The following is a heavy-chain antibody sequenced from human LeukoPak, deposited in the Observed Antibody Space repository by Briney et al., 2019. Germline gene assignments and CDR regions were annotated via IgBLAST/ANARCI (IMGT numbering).Heavy chain of an antibody. V-gene: IGHV3-21*01. CDR2: ISSSSSHI. Sequence: PGGSLRLSCAASGFTFSSYSMNWVRQAPGKGLEWVSSISSSSSHIYYADSVKGRFAISRDNAKNSLYLQMNSLRAEDTAVYYCARDRSRGYSYGVFDYWGQGTLVTVSS. J-gene: IGHJ4*02. CDR3: ARDRSRGYSYGVFDY. D-gene: IGHD5-18*01. CDR1: GFTFSSYS.